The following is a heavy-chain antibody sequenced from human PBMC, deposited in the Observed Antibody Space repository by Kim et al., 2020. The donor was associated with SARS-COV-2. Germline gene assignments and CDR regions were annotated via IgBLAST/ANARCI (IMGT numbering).Heavy chain of an antibody. V-gene: IGHV1-8*01. D-gene: IGHD4-17*01. CDR2: MNPNSGRT. Sequence: TFSSYDINWVRQATEQGPEWMGWMNPNSGRTGYSQKFQGRVTMTSNTSINTAYMELSSLRSEDTAVYYCARGRSRLRRISWVDPWGQGTLAT. CDR3: ARGRSRLRRISWVDP. CDR1: TFSSYD. J-gene: IGHJ5*02.